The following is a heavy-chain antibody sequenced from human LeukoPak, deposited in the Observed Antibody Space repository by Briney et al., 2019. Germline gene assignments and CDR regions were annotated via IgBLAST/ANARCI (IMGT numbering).Heavy chain of an antibody. Sequence: SVKVSCKPYGGTFSSYAIIWVRPAPGQGLEWMGGIIPILGTANYAQKFQGRVTTTTDESTSTAYMELSSLRSEDTAVYYCARDGSGSSTFLSWFDPWGQGTLVTVSS. J-gene: IGHJ5*02. CDR3: ARDGSGSSTFLSWFDP. CDR1: GGTFSSYA. D-gene: IGHD2-2*01. V-gene: IGHV1-69*05. CDR2: IIPILGTA.